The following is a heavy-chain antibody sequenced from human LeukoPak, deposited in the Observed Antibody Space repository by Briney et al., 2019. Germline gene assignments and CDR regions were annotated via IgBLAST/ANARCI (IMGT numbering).Heavy chain of an antibody. CDR2: ISYDGSNK. D-gene: IGHD5-18*01. CDR1: GFTFSSYS. CDR3: AKARGSYGLIGY. J-gene: IGHJ4*02. V-gene: IGHV3-30*18. Sequence: QSGGSLRLSCAAPGFTFSSYSMHWVRQAPGKGPEWVAVISYDGSNKYYADSVKGRFTISRDNSKNTLYLQMNSLRAEDTAVYYCAKARGSYGLIGYWGQGTLVTVSS.